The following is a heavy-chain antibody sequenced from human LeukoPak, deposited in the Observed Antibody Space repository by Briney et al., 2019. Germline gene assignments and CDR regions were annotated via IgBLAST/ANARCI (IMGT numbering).Heavy chain of an antibody. V-gene: IGHV4-4*02. CDR3: AGEGYCSGGSCHHSTIRRFDY. CDR1: GGSISSSNW. D-gene: IGHD2-15*01. CDR2: IYHSGST. J-gene: IGHJ4*02. Sequence: SETLSLTCAVSGGSISSSNWWSWVRQPPGKGLEWIGEIYHSGSTNYNPSLKSRVTISVDKSKNQFSLKLSSVTAADTAVYYCAGEGYCSGGSCHHSTIRRFDYWGQGTLVTVSS.